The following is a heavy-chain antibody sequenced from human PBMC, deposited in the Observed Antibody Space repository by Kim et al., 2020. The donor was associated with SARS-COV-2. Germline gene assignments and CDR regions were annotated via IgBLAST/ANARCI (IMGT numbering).Heavy chain of an antibody. CDR3: AKDLRSGWRGRYYFDY. V-gene: IGHV3-9*01. CDR2: ISWNSGSI. Sequence: GGSLRLSCAASGFTFDDYAMHWVRQAPGKGLEWVSGISWNSGSIGYADSVKGRFTISRDNAKNSLYLQMNSLRAEDTALYYCAKDLRSGWRGRYYFDYWG. CDR1: GFTFDDYA. D-gene: IGHD6-19*01. J-gene: IGHJ4*01.